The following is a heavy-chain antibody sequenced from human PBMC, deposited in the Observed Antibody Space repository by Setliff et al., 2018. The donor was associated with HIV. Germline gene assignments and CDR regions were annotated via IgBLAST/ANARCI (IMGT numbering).Heavy chain of an antibody. Sequence: GGSLRLSCAASGFTFSSYAMHWVRQTPGKGLEWVAFISYEGSRKNYADTVKGRFTISRDTSKNRLYLQMSSLRAEDTAMYYCARDPYYASLHSPAEYFQHWGQGTLVTVSS. CDR2: ISYEGSRK. CDR1: GFTFSSYA. D-gene: IGHD3-10*01. CDR3: ARDPYYASLHSPAEYFQH. J-gene: IGHJ1*01. V-gene: IGHV3-30*14.